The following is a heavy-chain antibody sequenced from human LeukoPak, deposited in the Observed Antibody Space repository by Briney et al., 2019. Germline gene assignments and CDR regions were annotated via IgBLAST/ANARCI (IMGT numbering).Heavy chain of an antibody. V-gene: IGHV1-2*02. J-gene: IGHJ4*02. CDR3: ARNNLYCTNGVCYTVDFDY. D-gene: IGHD2-8*01. Sequence: ASVKVSXKASGYTFTGYYMHWVRQAPGQGLKWIGWINPNSGGTNYAQKFQGRVTMTRDTSISTAYMELSRLRSDDTAVYYCARNNLYCTNGVCYTVDFDYWGQGTLVTVSS. CDR1: GYTFTGYY. CDR2: INPNSGGT.